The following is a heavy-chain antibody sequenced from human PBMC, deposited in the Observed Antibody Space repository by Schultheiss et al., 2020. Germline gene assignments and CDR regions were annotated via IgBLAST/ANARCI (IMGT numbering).Heavy chain of an antibody. D-gene: IGHD6-13*01. Sequence: SETLSLTCTVSGGSISSYYWSWIRQPAGKGLEWIGRIYTSGSTNYNPSLKSRVTMSVDTSKNQFSLKLSSVTAADTAVYYCARGYSSSWMHYYYGMDVWGQGTTVTVSS. CDR2: IYTSGST. CDR1: GGSISSYY. V-gene: IGHV4-4*07. CDR3: ARGYSSSWMHYYYGMDV. J-gene: IGHJ6*02.